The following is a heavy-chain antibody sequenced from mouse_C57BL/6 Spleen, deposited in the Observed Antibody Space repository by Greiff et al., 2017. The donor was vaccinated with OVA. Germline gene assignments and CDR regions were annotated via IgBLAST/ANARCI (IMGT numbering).Heavy chain of an antibody. J-gene: IGHJ4*01. Sequence: VQLQQPGAELVMPGASVKLSCKASGYTFTSYWMHWVKQRPGQGLEWIGEIDPSDSYTNYNQKFKGKSTLTVDKSSSTAYMQLSSLTSEDSAVYYCARLATTVVGDAMDYWGQGTSVTVSS. CDR3: ARLATTVVGDAMDY. CDR1: GYTFTSYW. D-gene: IGHD1-1*01. CDR2: IDPSDSYT. V-gene: IGHV1-69*01.